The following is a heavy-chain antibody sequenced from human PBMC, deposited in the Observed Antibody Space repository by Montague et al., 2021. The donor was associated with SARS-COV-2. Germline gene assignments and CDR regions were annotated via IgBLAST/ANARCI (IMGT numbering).Heavy chain of an antibody. CDR3: AIPMVRGFSRAFDI. V-gene: IGHV4-34*01. CDR2: INHSGST. J-gene: IGHJ3*02. Sequence: SETLSLTCAVYGGSLSGYDWCWIRQPPGKGLEWIGEINHSGSTKXNPSLKSRVSISVDTSKNQFSLKLNSVTAADTAVYYCAIPMVRGFSRAFDIWGQGTMVTVSS. D-gene: IGHD3-10*01. CDR1: GGSLSGYD.